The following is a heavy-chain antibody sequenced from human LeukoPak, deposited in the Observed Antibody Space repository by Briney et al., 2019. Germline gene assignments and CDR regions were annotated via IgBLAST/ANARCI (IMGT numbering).Heavy chain of an antibody. J-gene: IGHJ4*02. CDR2: VNPSSGRT. V-gene: IGHV1-46*01. CDR1: GYTFTGYY. Sequence: GASVKVSCKASGYTFTGYYMHWVRQAPGQGLEWMGIVNPSSGRTTYAQKFQGRVTMTRDTSTSTVYMELSSLRSEDTAVYYCARETGGDRRFDYWGQGTLVTVSS. D-gene: IGHD7-27*01. CDR3: ARETGGDRRFDY.